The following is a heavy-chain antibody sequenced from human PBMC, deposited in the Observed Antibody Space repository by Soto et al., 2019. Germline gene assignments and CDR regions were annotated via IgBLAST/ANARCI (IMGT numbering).Heavy chain of an antibody. CDR3: ARGGQLLSVAFDI. J-gene: IGHJ3*02. CDR2: INAGNGIT. D-gene: IGHD2-2*01. V-gene: IGHV1-3*01. Sequence: QVRLVQSGAEVKKPGASVKVSCRASGYTFTRYALHWVRQAPGQRLEWMGWINAGNGITTYSQKFQGRVTITRDKSASTAYMELSSLTSEDTAVYYCARGGQLLSVAFDIWGQGTMVTVSS. CDR1: GYTFTRYA.